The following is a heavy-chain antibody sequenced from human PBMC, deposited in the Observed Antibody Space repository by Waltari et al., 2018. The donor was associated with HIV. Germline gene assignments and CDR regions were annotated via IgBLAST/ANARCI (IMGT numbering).Heavy chain of an antibody. J-gene: IGHJ4*02. Sequence: EVRLVQSGAEVKKPGESLKISCQASGYSFTSYWIGWVRQMPGKGLEWMGIIYPGDSDTTYGPSFQGQVTISADKSITTAYLQWSSLRASDTAMYYCARLDGSGTYYSLLDYWGQGTLVTVSS. D-gene: IGHD3-10*01. CDR3: ARLDGSGTYYSLLDY. CDR2: IYPGDSDT. CDR1: GYSFTSYW. V-gene: IGHV5-51*01.